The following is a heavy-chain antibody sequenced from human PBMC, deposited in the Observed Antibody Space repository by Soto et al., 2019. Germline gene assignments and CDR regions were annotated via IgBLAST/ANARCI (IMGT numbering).Heavy chain of an antibody. CDR1: GGSISSYY. CDR2: IYYSGST. Sequence: SETLSLTCTVSGGSISSYYWSWIRQPPGKGLEWIGYIYYSGSTNYNPSLKSRVTISVDTSKNQFSLKLSSVTAADTAVYYCASAPLGATPPDYWGQGTLVTVSS. D-gene: IGHD1-26*01. V-gene: IGHV4-59*01. J-gene: IGHJ4*02. CDR3: ASAPLGATPPDY.